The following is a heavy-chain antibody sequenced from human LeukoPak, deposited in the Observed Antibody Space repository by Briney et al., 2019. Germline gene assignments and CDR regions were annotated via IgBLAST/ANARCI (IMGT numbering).Heavy chain of an antibody. CDR2: ISSSSSYI. CDR1: GFTFSSYR. CDR3: VRDQGQWELSWFDP. Sequence: GGSLRLSCAASGFTFSSYRMNWVRQAPGKGLEWVSSISSSSSYIYYADSVKGRFTISRDNAKNSLYLQMNSLRAEDTAVYYCVRDQGQWELSWFDPWGQGTLVTVSS. D-gene: IGHD1-26*01. V-gene: IGHV3-21*01. J-gene: IGHJ5*02.